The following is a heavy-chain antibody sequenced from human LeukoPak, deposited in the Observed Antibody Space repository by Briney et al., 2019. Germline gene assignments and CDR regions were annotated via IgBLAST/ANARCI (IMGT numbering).Heavy chain of an antibody. D-gene: IGHD3-10*01. CDR1: GGSFSGYY. V-gene: IGHV4-34*01. J-gene: IGHJ4*02. Sequence: SSETLSLTCAVYGGSFSGYYWSWIRQPPGKGLEWIGEINHSGSTNYNPSLKSRVTISVDTSKNQFSLKLSSVTAADTAVYYCAKDYGSGSPDYWGQGTLVTVSS. CDR3: AKDYGSGSPDY. CDR2: INHSGST.